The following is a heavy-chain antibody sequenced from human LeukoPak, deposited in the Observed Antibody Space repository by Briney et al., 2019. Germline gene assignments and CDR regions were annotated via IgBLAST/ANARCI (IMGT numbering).Heavy chain of an antibody. J-gene: IGHJ4*02. CDR2: IHSDGSVT. Sequence: GGSLRLSCAASGFTFSSYWMHWVRQAPGKGLVWVSRIHSDGSVTRYADSVKGRFTISRDNAKNSLYLQMNSLRAEDTALYHCARARGGATTRYYFDYWGQGTLVTVSS. V-gene: IGHV3-74*01. CDR1: GFTFSSYW. D-gene: IGHD1-26*01. CDR3: ARARGGATTRYYFDY.